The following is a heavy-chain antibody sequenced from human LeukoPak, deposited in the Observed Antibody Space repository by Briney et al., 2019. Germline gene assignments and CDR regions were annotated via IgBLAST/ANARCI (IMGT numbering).Heavy chain of an antibody. J-gene: IGHJ6*03. V-gene: IGHV3-13*01. CDR2: IGTAGDT. D-gene: IGHD2-15*01. CDR3: ARTTSWWSPGYYYMDV. Sequence: GGSLRLSCAASGFTFSSYDMHWVRQATGKALEWVSAIGTAGDTYYPGSVKGRFTISRENAKNSLYLQMNSLRAGDTAVYYCARTTSWWSPGYYYMDVWGKGTTVTVSS. CDR1: GFTFSSYD.